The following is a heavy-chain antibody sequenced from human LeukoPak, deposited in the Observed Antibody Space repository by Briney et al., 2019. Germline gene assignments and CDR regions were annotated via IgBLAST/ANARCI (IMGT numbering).Heavy chain of an antibody. Sequence: PGGSLRLSCSASGFTFSNYAIHWARQAPGKGLVWVSRINSDGSSTSYADSVRGRFTISRDNAKNTLYLQMNSLGAEDTAVYYCARDGTYDSSIDYWGQGTLVTVSS. CDR1: GFTFSNYA. V-gene: IGHV3-74*01. CDR2: INSDGSST. J-gene: IGHJ4*02. D-gene: IGHD3-22*01. CDR3: ARDGTYDSSIDY.